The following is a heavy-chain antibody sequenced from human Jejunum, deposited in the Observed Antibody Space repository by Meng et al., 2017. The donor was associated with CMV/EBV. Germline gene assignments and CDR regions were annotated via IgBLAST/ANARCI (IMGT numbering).Heavy chain of an antibody. D-gene: IGHD4-11*01. J-gene: IGHJ4*02. CDR2: ISNDGSTK. V-gene: IGHV3-30-3*01. CDR3: ARENDYRNYFDS. CDR1: GFTFRNYP. Sequence: SGFTFRNYPIHWVRQAPGKGLEWVAVISNDGSTKYQADSVKGQFSISRDNSKNTVYLQMNSLRSEDTAVYYCARENDYRNYFDSWGQGTLVTVSS.